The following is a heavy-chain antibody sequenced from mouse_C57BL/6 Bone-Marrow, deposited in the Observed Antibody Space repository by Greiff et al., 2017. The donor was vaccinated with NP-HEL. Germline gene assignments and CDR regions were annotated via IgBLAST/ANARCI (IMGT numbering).Heavy chain of an antibody. Sequence: LVESGPELVKPGASVKISCKASGYAFSSSWMNWVKQRPGKGLEWIGRIYPGDGDTNYNGKFKGKATLTADKSSSTAYMQLSSLTSEDSAVYFCAREEYYGSSYGDYWGQGTTLTVSS. J-gene: IGHJ2*01. CDR2: IYPGDGDT. D-gene: IGHD1-1*01. CDR1: GYAFSSSW. V-gene: IGHV1-82*01. CDR3: AREEYYGSSYGDY.